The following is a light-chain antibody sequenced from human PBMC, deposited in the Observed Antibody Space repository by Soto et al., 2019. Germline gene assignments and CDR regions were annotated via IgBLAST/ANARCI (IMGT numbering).Light chain of an antibody. CDR3: QQYSTSPIT. Sequence: EIVMTQSPATLSVSPGERVTLSCRASQGVRSNLAWYQQKPGQTPSLLIYGTSTRATGIPARFSGSGSGTDFTLTISRLEPEDFAVYYCQQYSTSPITFGQGTRLEI. V-gene: IGKV3D-15*02. J-gene: IGKJ5*01. CDR1: QGVRSN. CDR2: GTS.